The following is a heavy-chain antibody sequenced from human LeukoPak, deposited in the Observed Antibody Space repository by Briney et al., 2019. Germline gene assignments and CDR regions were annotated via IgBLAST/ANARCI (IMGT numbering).Heavy chain of an antibody. J-gene: IGHJ4*02. D-gene: IGHD1-1*01. CDR1: GYTFTSYD. Sequence: DSVKVSCKASGYTFTSYDINWVLEATGQGLEWMGWMNPNSGNTGYAQKFQGRVTITRNTSISTAYMELSSLRSEDTAVYYCARERATGTADYWGQGTLVTVSS. CDR3: ARERATGTADY. CDR2: MNPNSGNT. V-gene: IGHV1-8*03.